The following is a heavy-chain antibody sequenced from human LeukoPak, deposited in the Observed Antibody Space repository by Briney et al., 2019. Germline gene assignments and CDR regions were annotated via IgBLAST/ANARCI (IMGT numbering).Heavy chain of an antibody. CDR2: ISSTSSTI. Sequence: GGSLRLSCAASGFTFSSFSMNWVRQAPGKGLEWVSYISSTSSTIYYADSVKGRFTISRDNAKNSLYLQMNSLRAEDTAVYYCARAHPGDYSDFQFDYWGQGTLVTVSS. CDR1: GFTFSSFS. CDR3: ARAHPGDYSDFQFDY. D-gene: IGHD4-11*01. J-gene: IGHJ4*02. V-gene: IGHV3-48*01.